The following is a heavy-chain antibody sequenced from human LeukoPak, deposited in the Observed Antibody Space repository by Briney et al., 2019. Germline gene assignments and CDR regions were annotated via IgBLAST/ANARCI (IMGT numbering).Heavy chain of an antibody. CDR2: INHSGST. J-gene: IGHJ4*02. CDR3: ARRLDGSGWYDDY. D-gene: IGHD6-19*01. Sequence: PSETLSLTCAVYGGSFSGYYWSWIRQPPGKGLEWIGEINHSGSTNYNPSLKSRVTISVDTSTNQFSLKLSSVTAADTAVYYCARRLDGSGWYDDYWGQGTLVTVSS. CDR1: GGSFSGYY. V-gene: IGHV4-34*01.